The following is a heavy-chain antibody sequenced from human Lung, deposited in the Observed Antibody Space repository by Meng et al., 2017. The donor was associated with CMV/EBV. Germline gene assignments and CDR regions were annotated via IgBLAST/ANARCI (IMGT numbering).Heavy chain of an antibody. Sequence: GGSLRLSCAVSGFSVSNNYMTWVRQAPGKGLQWVAVIHSDGTPNYAASVKGRFSISRDNSRNTLWLQMNSLRVEDTAVYYCARVARKRNPFTLIQFFDSWGRGTLVTVSS. D-gene: IGHD1-14*01. V-gene: IGHV3-53*01. J-gene: IGHJ4*02. CDR3: ARVARKRNPFTLIQFFDS. CDR2: IHSDGTP. CDR1: GFSVSNNY.